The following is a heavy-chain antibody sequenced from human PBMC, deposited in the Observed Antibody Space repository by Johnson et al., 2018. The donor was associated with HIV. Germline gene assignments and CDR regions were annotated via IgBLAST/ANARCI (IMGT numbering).Heavy chain of an antibody. V-gene: IGHV3-13*01. D-gene: IGHD3-22*01. CDR3: ARGRDSSGFNDAFDI. CDR2: IGTAGDT. J-gene: IGHJ3*02. Sequence: EVQLVESGGGLVQPGRSLRLSCAASGFIFSSYDIHWVRQRPGKRLEWVSGIGTAGDTYYPGSVKGRFTISRENAKNSLYLQMNSLRAGDTAVYYCARGRDSSGFNDAFDIWGQGTMVTVSS. CDR1: GFIFSSYD.